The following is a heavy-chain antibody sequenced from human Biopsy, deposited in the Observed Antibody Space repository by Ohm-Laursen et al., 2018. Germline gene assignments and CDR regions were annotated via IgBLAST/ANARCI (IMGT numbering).Heavy chain of an antibody. CDR2: ISNSGNT. J-gene: IGHJ4*02. D-gene: IGHD2-15*01. V-gene: IGHV4-59*08. CDR1: GGSINSSY. CDR3: ARRGSGGRSFDY. Sequence: TLSLTCSVSGGSINSSYWSWIRQPPGKGLEWIGFISNSGNTNYNPSLKSRVTISVDTSKNQISLKLGSVTVADTAVFYCARRGSGGRSFDYWGQGSLVTVSS.